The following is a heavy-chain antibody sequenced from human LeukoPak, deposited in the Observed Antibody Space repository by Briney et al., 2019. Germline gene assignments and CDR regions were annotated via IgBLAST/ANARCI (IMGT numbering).Heavy chain of an antibody. Sequence: SETLSLTCAVYGGSFSGYYWSWIRQPPGKGLEWIGEINHSGSTNYNPSLKSRVTISVDTSKNQFSLKLSSVTAADTAVYYCARGRKTRYGSGSSWVYGMDVWGQGTTVTVSS. CDR1: GGSFSGYY. J-gene: IGHJ6*02. D-gene: IGHD3-10*01. CDR2: INHSGST. V-gene: IGHV4-34*01. CDR3: ARGRKTRYGSGSSWVYGMDV.